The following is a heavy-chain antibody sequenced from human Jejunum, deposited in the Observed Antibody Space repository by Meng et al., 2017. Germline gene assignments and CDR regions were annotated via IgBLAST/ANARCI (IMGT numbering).Heavy chain of an antibody. J-gene: IGHJ4*02. CDR2: VWPSGAT. Sequence: AQLQWSGPWLVNLSWTLSLTAPVFGVTPPAPFYWTWIRQAPGKGLEWIGEVWPSGATYYNPSLSSRITISIDTSNNQFSLEVAFLTAADTAVYYCARAIRERYFDSWGQGTLVTVSS. CDR3: ARAIRERYFDS. V-gene: IGHV4-4*02. CDR1: GVTPPAPFY. D-gene: IGHD1-14*01.